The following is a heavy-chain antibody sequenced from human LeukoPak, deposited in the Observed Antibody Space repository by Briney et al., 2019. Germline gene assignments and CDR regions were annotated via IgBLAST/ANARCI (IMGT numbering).Heavy chain of an antibody. J-gene: IGHJ4*02. D-gene: IGHD2/OR15-2a*01. CDR2: INHSGST. Sequence: SETLSLTCAVYGGSFSGYYWSWILQPPGKGLEWIGEINHSGSTNYNPSLKSRVTISVDTSKNQFSLKLSSVTAADTAVYYCARGRVTLEYWGQGTLVTVSS. CDR3: ARGRVTLEY. CDR1: GGSFSGYY. V-gene: IGHV4-34*01.